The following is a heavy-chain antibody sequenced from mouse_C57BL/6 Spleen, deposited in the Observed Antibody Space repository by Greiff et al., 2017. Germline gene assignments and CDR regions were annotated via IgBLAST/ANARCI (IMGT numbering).Heavy chain of an antibody. Sequence: EVQLVESGGGLVKPGGSLKLSCAASGFTFSDYGMHWVRQAPEKGLEWVAYISSGSSTIYYADTVKGRFTISRDNAKNTLFLQMTSLRSEDTAMYYCARTGRYFDVWGTGTTVTVSS. CDR2: ISSGSSTI. CDR3: ARTGRYFDV. D-gene: IGHD3-1*01. V-gene: IGHV5-17*01. CDR1: GFTFSDYG. J-gene: IGHJ1*03.